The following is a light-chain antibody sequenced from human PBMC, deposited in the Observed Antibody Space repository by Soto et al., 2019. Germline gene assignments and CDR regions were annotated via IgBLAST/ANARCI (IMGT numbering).Light chain of an antibody. CDR3: QQYNNWPLT. CDR2: GAS. CDR1: QTMRSSH. V-gene: IGKV3-15*01. J-gene: IGKJ4*01. Sequence: EIVMTQSPATLSVSPGGRATLSCRASQTMRSSHLAWYQQKPGQAPRLLIYGASTRATGIPARFSGSGSGTDFTLTICSLQSEDFAVYSCQQYNNWPLTFGGGTKVDIK.